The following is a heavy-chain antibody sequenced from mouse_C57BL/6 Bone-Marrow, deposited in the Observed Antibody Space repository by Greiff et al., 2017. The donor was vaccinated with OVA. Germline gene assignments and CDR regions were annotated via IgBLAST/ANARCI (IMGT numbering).Heavy chain of an antibody. CDR3: ARSRYYGSSYDAMDY. D-gene: IGHD1-1*01. J-gene: IGHJ4*01. CDR1: VYPFPSSS. Sequence: QVQLQQSGPELVKPGASVKLSCPASVYPFPSSSLHLVPPIPVPFLDWIGWIFPGSGSTYYNAKFTCKATLTLDKSSSTAYMLLSSLTSEDSAVYFCARSRYYGSSYDAMDYWGQGTSVTVSS. CDR2: IFPGSGST. V-gene: IGHV1-75*01.